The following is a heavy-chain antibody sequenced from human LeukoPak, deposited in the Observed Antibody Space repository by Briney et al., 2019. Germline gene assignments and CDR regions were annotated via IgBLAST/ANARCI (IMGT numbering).Heavy chain of an antibody. CDR3: ARERGRYFDY. CDR2: ISSSTTYT. J-gene: IGHJ4*02. D-gene: IGHD1-14*01. CDR1: GFTFSDYY. V-gene: IGHV3-11*05. Sequence: GGSLRLSCAASGFTFSDYYMSWIRQAPGKGLDWVSYISSSTTYTNYADSVKGRFTISRDNGKNSLYLQMNSLRAEDTAVYYCARERGRYFDYWGQGTLVTVSS.